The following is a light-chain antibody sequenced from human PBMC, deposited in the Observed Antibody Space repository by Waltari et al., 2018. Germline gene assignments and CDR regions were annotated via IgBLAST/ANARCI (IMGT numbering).Light chain of an antibody. V-gene: IGLV8-61*01. CDR3: ALYMGSGIWV. CDR1: SGSLSTTSY. J-gene: IGLJ3*02. Sequence: QTVVTQEPSLSVSPGGTVTLTCALSSGSLSTTSYATWYQQTPGQAPRQLGYRANGRSCGVPDRFAGSIRGNTAARTIAGAQADDESDYYCALYMGSGIWVFGGGTRLTVL. CDR2: RAN.